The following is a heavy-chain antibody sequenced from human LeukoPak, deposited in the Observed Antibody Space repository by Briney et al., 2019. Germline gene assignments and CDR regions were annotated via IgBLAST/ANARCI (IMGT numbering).Heavy chain of an antibody. V-gene: IGHV4-39*01. CDR2: FYYSGNT. Sequence: PSETLSLTCSVPGGSISSSSYYWGWIRQPPGKGLEWIGSFYYSGNTYYNPSLKSRVTISVDTSKNEFSLKLRSVTAADTAVYYCARTAGVAVAGSRQYFDYWGQGTLVTVSS. CDR1: GGSISSSSYY. CDR3: ARTAGVAVAGSRQYFDY. J-gene: IGHJ4*02. D-gene: IGHD6-19*01.